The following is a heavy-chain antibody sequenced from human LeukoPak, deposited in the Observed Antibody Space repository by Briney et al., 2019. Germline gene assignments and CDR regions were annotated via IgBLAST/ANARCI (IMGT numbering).Heavy chain of an antibody. D-gene: IGHD4-23*01. Sequence: GGSLRLSCAASGFTFDDYAMHWVRQAPGRGLEWVSGISWNSRSIAYADSVKGRLTISRDNAKNSLYLQMNSLRAEDTAFYYCAKMGGNSPRYFDYWGQGTLVTVSS. J-gene: IGHJ4*02. CDR3: AKMGGNSPRYFDY. CDR1: GFTFDDYA. CDR2: ISWNSRSI. V-gene: IGHV3-9*01.